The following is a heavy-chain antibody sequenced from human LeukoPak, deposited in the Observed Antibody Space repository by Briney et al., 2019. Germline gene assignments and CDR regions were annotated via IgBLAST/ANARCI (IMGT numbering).Heavy chain of an antibody. D-gene: IGHD6-13*01. CDR3: TSGIAAAATDLDY. Sequence: GSLRLSCAASGFTFSDYYMSWIRQAPGKGLEWVGFIRSKAYGGTTEYAASVKGRFTISRDDSKSIAYLQMNSLKTEDTAVYYCTSGIAAAATDLDYWGQGTLVTVSS. V-gene: IGHV3-49*03. CDR1: GFTFSDYY. CDR2: IRSKAYGGTT. J-gene: IGHJ4*02.